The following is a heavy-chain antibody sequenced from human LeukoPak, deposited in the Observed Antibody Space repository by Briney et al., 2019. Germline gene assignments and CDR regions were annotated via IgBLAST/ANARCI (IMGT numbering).Heavy chain of an antibody. CDR1: GFTFSSYA. D-gene: IGHD3-22*01. CDR2: ISYDGSNK. CDR3: ARDPTYYYDSSGYSVLDY. Sequence: GGSLRLSCAASGFTFSSYAMHWVRQAPGKGLEWVAVISYDGSNKYYADSVKGRFTISRDNSKNTLYLQMNSLRAEDTAVYYCARDPTYYYDSSGYSVLDYWGQGTLVTVYS. J-gene: IGHJ4*02. V-gene: IGHV3-30-3*01.